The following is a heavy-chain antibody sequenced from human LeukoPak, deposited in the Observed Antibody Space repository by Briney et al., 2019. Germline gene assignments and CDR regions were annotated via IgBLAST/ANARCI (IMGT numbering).Heavy chain of an antibody. CDR2: ISYDGSNK. V-gene: IGHV3-30*18. D-gene: IGHD3-10*01. CDR1: GFTFSSYW. J-gene: IGHJ4*02. Sequence: PGGSLRLSCAASGFTFSSYWMSWVRQAPGKGLEWVAVISYDGSNKYYADSVKGRFTISRDNSKNTLYLQMNSLRAEDTAVYYCAKEGGGSTFGSDYRGQGTLVTVSS. CDR3: AKEGGGSTFGSDY.